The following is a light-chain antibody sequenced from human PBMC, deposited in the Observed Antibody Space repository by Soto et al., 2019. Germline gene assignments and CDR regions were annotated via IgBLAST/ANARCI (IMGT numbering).Light chain of an antibody. CDR1: QSVSSN. CDR3: QQYNSWPLT. V-gene: IGKV3D-15*01. J-gene: IGKJ4*01. Sequence: EIVLTQSPATLSLSPGERATLSCRASQSVSSNLAWYQQKPGQSPRLLIFGASTRATGTPARFSGSGSETEFTLTISSLQSEDFAVYYCQQYNSWPLTFGGGTKVDIK. CDR2: GAS.